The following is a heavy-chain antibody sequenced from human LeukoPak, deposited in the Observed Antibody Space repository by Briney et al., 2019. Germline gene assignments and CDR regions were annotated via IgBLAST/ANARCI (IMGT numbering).Heavy chain of an antibody. J-gene: IGHJ4*02. CDR3: AREEEIAAVDY. D-gene: IGHD6-13*01. CDR2: IWYDGSNK. CDR1: GFTFSSYG. V-gene: IGHV3-33*01. Sequence: GSLRLSCAASGFTFSSYGMHWVRQAPGKGLEWVAVIWYDGSNKYYADSVKGRFTISRDNSKNTLYLQMNSLRAEDTAVYYCAREEEIAAVDYWGQGTLVTVSS.